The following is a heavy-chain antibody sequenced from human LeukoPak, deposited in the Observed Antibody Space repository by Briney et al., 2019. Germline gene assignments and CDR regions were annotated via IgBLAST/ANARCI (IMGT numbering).Heavy chain of an antibody. D-gene: IGHD2-15*01. CDR1: GFTFSGYA. V-gene: IGHV3-30-3*01. J-gene: IGHJ4*02. CDR3: ARESIAQLDY. CDR2: ISYDGSNK. Sequence: EGSLRLSCAASGFTFSGYAMHWVRQAPGKGLEWVAVISYDGSNKYYADSVKGRFTISRDNSKNTLYLQMNSLRAEDTAVYYCARESIAQLDYWGQGTLVTVSS.